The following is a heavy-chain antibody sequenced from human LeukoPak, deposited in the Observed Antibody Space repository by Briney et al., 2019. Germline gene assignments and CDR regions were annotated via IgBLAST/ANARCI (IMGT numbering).Heavy chain of an antibody. CDR1: GYTFTGYY. D-gene: IGHD3-3*01. V-gene: IGHV1-2*06. Sequence: GASVKVSCKASGYTFTGYYMHWVRQAPGQGLEWLGRINPNSGGTNYAQKFQGRVTMTRDTSISTAYMELSRLISDDTAVYHCARVITIFGVPDAFDIWGQETMVTVSS. CDR2: INPNSGGT. CDR3: ARVITIFGVPDAFDI. J-gene: IGHJ3*02.